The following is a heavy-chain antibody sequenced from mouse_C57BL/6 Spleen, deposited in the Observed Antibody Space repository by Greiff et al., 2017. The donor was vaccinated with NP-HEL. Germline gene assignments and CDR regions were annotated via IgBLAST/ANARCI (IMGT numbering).Heavy chain of an antibody. Sequence: VQLQESGPELVKPGASVKISCKASGYSFTSYYIHWVKQRPGQGLEWIGWIYPGSGNTKYNEKFKGKATLTADTSSSTAYMQLSSLTSEDSAVYYCARGDYDGAWFAYWGQGTLVTVSA. CDR1: GYSFTSYY. CDR3: ARGDYDGAWFAY. J-gene: IGHJ3*01. CDR2: IYPGSGNT. V-gene: IGHV1-66*01. D-gene: IGHD2-4*01.